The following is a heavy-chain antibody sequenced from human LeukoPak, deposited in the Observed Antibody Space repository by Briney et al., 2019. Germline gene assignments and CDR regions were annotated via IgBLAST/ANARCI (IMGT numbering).Heavy chain of an antibody. CDR2: IYADGSS. CDR3: ARGYYYRT. Sequence: SQTLSLTCTVSGGSVGSDNSYWNWIRQPAGKELEWIGRIYADGSSTYNPSLKSRVTILVDTSKNQFSLRLSSMTAADTAVYYCARGYYYRTWGLGTLVTVSS. D-gene: IGHD3-10*01. V-gene: IGHV4-61*02. J-gene: IGHJ4*02. CDR1: GGSVGSDNSY.